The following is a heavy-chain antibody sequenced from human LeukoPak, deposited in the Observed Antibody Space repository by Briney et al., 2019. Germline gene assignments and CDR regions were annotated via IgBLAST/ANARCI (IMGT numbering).Heavy chain of an antibody. Sequence: SETLSLTCTVFGGSIATYSWSWIRQPAGRGLEWIGSFYSNGNTAYNPSVKSRVTMSVDMSKNQVSLKLSSVTAADTAIYYCARDFSSKNWYDTWGQGTLVTVSS. CDR1: GGSIATYS. CDR2: FYSNGNT. J-gene: IGHJ5*02. V-gene: IGHV4-4*07. D-gene: IGHD2/OR15-2a*01. CDR3: ARDFSSKNWYDT.